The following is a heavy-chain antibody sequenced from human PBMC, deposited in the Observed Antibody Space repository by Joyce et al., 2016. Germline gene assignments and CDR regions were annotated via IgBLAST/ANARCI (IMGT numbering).Heavy chain of an antibody. J-gene: IGHJ4*02. CDR2: VNPAAGST. V-gene: IGHV1-46*01. Sequence: QVQLVQSGAEVQKPGASVKVSCKASGYTFTNYYIHWVRHAPGQGLEWMGVVNPAAGSTQYAQKVQGRLTVTRDTSTGTVSMGLSSLRSDDTAVYFCARAIIEAAGIYFDSWGQGTLVTVSS. CDR1: GYTFTNYY. CDR3: ARAIIEAAGIYFDS. D-gene: IGHD6-13*01.